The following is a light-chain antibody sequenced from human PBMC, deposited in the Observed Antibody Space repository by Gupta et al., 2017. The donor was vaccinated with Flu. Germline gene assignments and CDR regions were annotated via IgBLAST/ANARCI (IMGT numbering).Light chain of an antibody. J-gene: IGLJ3*02. CDR1: SSDVGGYNY. V-gene: IGLV2-11*01. CDR2: DVS. Sequence: QSALTQPRSVSGSPGASVTISCPGTSSDVGGYNYVSWYQQHPGNAPKLMSDDVSKRPSGLPDRFSGSKSDNTASLTICGLQAEEEADDYCCSDAGSYTWVFGGGTKLTVL. CDR3: CSDAGSYTWV.